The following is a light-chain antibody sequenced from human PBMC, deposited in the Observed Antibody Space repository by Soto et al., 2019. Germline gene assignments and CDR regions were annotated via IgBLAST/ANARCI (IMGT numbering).Light chain of an antibody. J-gene: IGLJ1*01. CDR2: DVT. Sequence: QSALTQPASVSGPPGQSITISCTGTSSDVGAYNYVSWYQHHPGKAPRLVIYDVTNRPSGISDRFSGSKSGNTASLTISGLLAEDEADYNCTSYTIISTYVFGTGTKLTVL. V-gene: IGLV2-14*01. CDR1: SSDVGAYNY. CDR3: TSYTIISTYV.